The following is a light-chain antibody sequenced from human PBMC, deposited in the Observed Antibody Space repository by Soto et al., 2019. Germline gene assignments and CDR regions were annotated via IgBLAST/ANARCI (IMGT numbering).Light chain of an antibody. CDR2: GAS. CDR1: QSVSSSY. Sequence: DSVLTQSPGTLSLSTGERATLSCRASQSVSSSYLAWYQQKPGQAPRLLIYGASSRATGIPDRFSGSGSGTDFTLTISRLEPEDFAVYYCQQYGSSPLVTFGQGTRLEIK. J-gene: IGKJ5*01. V-gene: IGKV3-20*01. CDR3: QQYGSSPLVT.